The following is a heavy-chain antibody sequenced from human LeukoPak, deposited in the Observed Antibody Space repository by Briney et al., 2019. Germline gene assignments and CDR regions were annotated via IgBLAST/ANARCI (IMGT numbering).Heavy chain of an antibody. D-gene: IGHD2-15*01. CDR3: ASYCSGGSCYSADFDY. Sequence: PGGSLRLSCAASGFTFSSYSMNWVRQAPGKGLESVSSISSSSSYIYYADSVKGRFTISRDNAKNSLYLQMNSLRAEDTAVYYCASYCSGGSCYSADFDYWGQGTLVTVSS. J-gene: IGHJ4*02. V-gene: IGHV3-21*01. CDR2: ISSSSSYI. CDR1: GFTFSSYS.